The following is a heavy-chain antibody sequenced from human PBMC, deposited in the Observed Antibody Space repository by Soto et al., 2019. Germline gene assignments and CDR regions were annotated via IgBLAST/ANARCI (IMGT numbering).Heavy chain of an antibody. V-gene: IGHV3-74*01. CDR2: ISSDGSTT. J-gene: IGHJ4*02. D-gene: IGHD3-9*01. CDR3: AGEYYGVLTAYSNYF. CDR1: GFSFRGYW. Sequence: EVQLVESGGDLVQSGGSLGLSCAASGFSFRGYWMHWVRQAPGNGLVWVARISSDGSTTTYADSASGRFIISRDNDANILYLQMRSLRAEDTVVYYCAGEYYGVLTAYSNYFWGQGTLVTVPS.